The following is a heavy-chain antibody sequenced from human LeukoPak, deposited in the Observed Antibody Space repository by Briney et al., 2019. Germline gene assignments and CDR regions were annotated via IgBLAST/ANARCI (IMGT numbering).Heavy chain of an antibody. CDR2: ISAYNGNT. Sequence: GASVKVSCKASGYTFTSYGISWVRQAPGQGLEWMGWISAYNGNTNYAQKLQGRVTMTTDTSTSTAYMELRSLRSDDTAVYYCARSLYSSGWYPWAFYYMDVWGKGTTVTISS. CDR1: GYTFTSYG. V-gene: IGHV1-18*01. J-gene: IGHJ6*03. CDR3: ARSLYSSGWYPWAFYYMDV. D-gene: IGHD6-19*01.